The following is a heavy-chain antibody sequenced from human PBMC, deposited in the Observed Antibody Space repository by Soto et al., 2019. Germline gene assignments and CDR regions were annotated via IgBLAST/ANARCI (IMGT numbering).Heavy chain of an antibody. CDR3: AADGIAAAGDFEY. D-gene: IGHD6-13*01. V-gene: IGHV1-58*01. CDR1: GFTFTSSA. Sequence: ASVKVSCKASGFTFTSSAVQWVRQARGQRLEWIGWIVVGSGNTNYAQKFQERVTITRDISTSTAYMELSSLRSDDTDVYYCAADGIAAAGDFEYWGQGTMVTVSS. J-gene: IGHJ4*02. CDR2: IVVGSGNT.